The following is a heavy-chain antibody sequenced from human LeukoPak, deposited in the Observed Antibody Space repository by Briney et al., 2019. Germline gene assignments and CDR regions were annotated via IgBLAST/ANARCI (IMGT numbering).Heavy chain of an antibody. J-gene: IGHJ3*02. V-gene: IGHV3-21*04. Sequence: PGGSLRLSCAASGFTFSSYSMNWVRQAPGKGLEWVSSISSSSSYIYYADSVKGRFTISRDNSKNTLYLQMNSLRAEDTAVYYCARGGGYGIDIWGQGTMVTVSS. CDR2: ISSSSSYI. CDR1: GFTFSSYS. CDR3: ARGGGYGIDI. D-gene: IGHD5-18*01.